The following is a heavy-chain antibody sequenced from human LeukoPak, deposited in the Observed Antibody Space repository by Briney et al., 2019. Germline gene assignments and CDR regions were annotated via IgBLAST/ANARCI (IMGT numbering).Heavy chain of an antibody. V-gene: IGHV1-2*02. CDR1: GYTLTGYY. D-gene: IGHD1-26*01. CDR2: INPNSGGT. Sequence: ASVKVSCKASGYTLTGYYMHWVRQAPGQGLEWMGWINPNSGGTSYAQKFQGRVTMTRDTSISTAYMELSRLRSDDTAVYYCARSRSGSYGRYFDYWGQGTLVTVSS. CDR3: ARSRSGSYGRYFDY. J-gene: IGHJ4*02.